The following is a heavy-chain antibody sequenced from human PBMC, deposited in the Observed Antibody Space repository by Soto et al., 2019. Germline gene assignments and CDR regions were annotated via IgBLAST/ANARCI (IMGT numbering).Heavy chain of an antibody. Sequence: SETLSLTCTVSGGSISSGGYYWSWIRQHPGKGLEWIGYIYYSGSTYYNPSLKSRVTISVDTSKNQFSLKLSSVTAADTAVYYCARVSSGWYVWLDPWGQGPLVTVSS. V-gene: IGHV4-31*03. CDR3: ARVSSGWYVWLDP. J-gene: IGHJ5*02. CDR1: GGSISSGGYY. D-gene: IGHD6-19*01. CDR2: IYYSGST.